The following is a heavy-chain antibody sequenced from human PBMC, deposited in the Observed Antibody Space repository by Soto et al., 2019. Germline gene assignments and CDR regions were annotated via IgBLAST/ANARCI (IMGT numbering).Heavy chain of an antibody. CDR3: AGGIAAAGTFAFEI. CDR1: GYTFTSYG. CDR2: ISAYNGNT. D-gene: IGHD6-13*01. J-gene: IGHJ3*02. V-gene: IGHV1-18*04. Sequence: QVQLVQSGAEVNKPGASVKVSCKASGYTFTSYGISWVRQAPGQGLEWMGWISAYNGNTNYAQKLQGRVTMTTDTSTSKAYMELRSLRSDDTAVYYCAGGIAAAGTFAFEIWGQGTMVTVSS.